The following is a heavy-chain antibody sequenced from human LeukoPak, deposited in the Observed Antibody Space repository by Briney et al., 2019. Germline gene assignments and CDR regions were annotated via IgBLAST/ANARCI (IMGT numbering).Heavy chain of an antibody. V-gene: IGHV3-53*01. D-gene: IGHD1-26*01. CDR3: ASGSYYTALTFDY. CDR1: GFTVSSNY. Sequence: PGGSLRLSCAASGFTVSSNYMSWVRQAPGKGLEWVSVIYSGGSTYYADSVKGRFTISRDNSKNTLYLHMNSLRAEDTAVYYCASGSYYTALTFDYWGQGTLVTVSS. J-gene: IGHJ4*02. CDR2: IYSGGST.